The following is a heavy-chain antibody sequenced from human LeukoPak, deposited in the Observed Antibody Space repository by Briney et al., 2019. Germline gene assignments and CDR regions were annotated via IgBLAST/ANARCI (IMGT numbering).Heavy chain of an antibody. D-gene: IGHD3-3*01. Sequence: GGSLRLSCAGSGFIFSSYSMGWVRQAPGKGLEFVAHLKESGIEKEYVDSVEGRFTISRDNGKNSLYLQMNSLRAEDTALYFCARWRGAQSEFDYGGQGTHVIVSS. CDR1: GFIFSSYS. CDR2: LKESGIEK. CDR3: ARWRGAQSEFDY. J-gene: IGHJ4*02. V-gene: IGHV3-7*01.